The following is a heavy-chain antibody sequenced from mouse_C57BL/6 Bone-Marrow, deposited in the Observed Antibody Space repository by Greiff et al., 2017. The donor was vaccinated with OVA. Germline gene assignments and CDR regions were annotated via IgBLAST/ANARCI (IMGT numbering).Heavy chain of an antibody. CDR3: TSLENYYGSTYYAMDY. CDR2: IYPGNSDT. Sequence: VQLKESGTVLARPGASVKMSCKTSGYTFTSYWMHWVKQRPGQGLEWIGAIYPGNSDTSYNQKFKGKAKLTAVTSASTAYMELSSLTNEDSAVYYCTSLENYYGSTYYAMDYWGQGTSVTVSS. V-gene: IGHV1-5*01. D-gene: IGHD1-1*01. CDR1: GYTFTSYW. J-gene: IGHJ4*01.